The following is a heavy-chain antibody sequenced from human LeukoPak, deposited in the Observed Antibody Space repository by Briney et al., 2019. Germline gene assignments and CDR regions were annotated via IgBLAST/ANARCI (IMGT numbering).Heavy chain of an antibody. CDR3: ARGLEYTYGYRPLGC. J-gene: IGHJ4*02. D-gene: IGHD5-18*01. Sequence: SETLSLTCAVYGGSFSNYYWTWIRQPPGKGLEWIGEINHGGSTNYNPSLKSRVTISVDTSKNQFSLKLSSVTAADTAMYYCARGLEYTYGYRPLGCWGQGTLVTVSS. CDR1: GGSFSNYY. V-gene: IGHV4-34*01. CDR2: INHGGST.